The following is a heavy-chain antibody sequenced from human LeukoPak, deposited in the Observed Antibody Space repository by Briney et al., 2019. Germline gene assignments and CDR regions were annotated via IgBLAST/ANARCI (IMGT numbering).Heavy chain of an antibody. CDR3: AKDTAAAEVYYYMDV. CDR2: IWYDGSNK. D-gene: IGHD6-13*01. Sequence: PGGSLRISCAASGFTFSSYGMHWVRQAPGKGLEWVAVIWYDGSNKYYADSVKGRFTISRDNSKNTLYLQMNSLRAEDTAVYYCAKDTAAAEVYYYMDVWGKGTTVTVSS. CDR1: GFTFSSYG. J-gene: IGHJ6*03. V-gene: IGHV3-33*06.